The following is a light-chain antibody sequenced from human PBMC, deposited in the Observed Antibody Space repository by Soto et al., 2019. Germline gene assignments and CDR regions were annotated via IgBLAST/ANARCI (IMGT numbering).Light chain of an antibody. Sequence: EVVMTQSPATLSVSPGERATLSCRASQSVNSNLAWYQQNPGQAPRLLIYGASTMATDLPARLRGSGSGTEFPLTISSLQSEDFAIYYCQQYSKWPWTFGQGTKLEIK. J-gene: IGKJ1*01. CDR1: QSVNSN. CDR3: QQYSKWPWT. CDR2: GAS. V-gene: IGKV3-15*01.